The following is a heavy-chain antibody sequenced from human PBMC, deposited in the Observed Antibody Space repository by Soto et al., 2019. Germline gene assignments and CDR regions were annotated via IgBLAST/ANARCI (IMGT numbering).Heavy chain of an antibody. V-gene: IGHV4-31*03. J-gene: IGHJ6*02. D-gene: IGHD2-2*01. Sequence: TLSLTCTVSGGSISSADYYWSWIRQHPGKGLEWIGYIYYSGSTYYNPSLKSRVTISVDTSKNQFSLKLSSVTAADTAVYYCARDSTGYETYYYYGTDVWGQGTTVTVSS. CDR3: ARDSTGYETYYYYGTDV. CDR1: GGSISSADYY. CDR2: IYYSGST.